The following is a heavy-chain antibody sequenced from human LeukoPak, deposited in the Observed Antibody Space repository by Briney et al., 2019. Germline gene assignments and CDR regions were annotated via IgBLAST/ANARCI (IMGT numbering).Heavy chain of an antibody. V-gene: IGHV3-23*01. CDR2: ISGSGSST. CDR3: AKDRHAPGRYCSSTICFPFDP. Sequence: ETLSLTCAVYGGSFSGYYWSWIRQPPGKGLEWVSGISGSGSSTYYADSVKGRFTISRDNSKSTLYLQMNSLRAEDTAVYYCAKDRHAPGRYCSSTICFPFDPWGQGTLVTVSS. J-gene: IGHJ5*02. CDR1: GGSFSGYY. D-gene: IGHD2-2*01.